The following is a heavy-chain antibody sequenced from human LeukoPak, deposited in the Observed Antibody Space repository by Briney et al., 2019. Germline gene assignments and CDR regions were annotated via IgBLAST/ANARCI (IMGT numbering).Heavy chain of an antibody. J-gene: IGHJ4*02. CDR3: ARLYPSIAAAGTALY. Sequence: GESLKISCKGSGYSFTSYWIGWVRQMPGKGLEWMGIIYPGDSDTRYSPSFQGQVTISADKSTSTAYLQWSSLKASDTATYYCARLYPSIAAAGTALYWGQGTLVTVSS. V-gene: IGHV5-51*01. CDR2: IYPGDSDT. CDR1: GYSFTSYW. D-gene: IGHD6-13*01.